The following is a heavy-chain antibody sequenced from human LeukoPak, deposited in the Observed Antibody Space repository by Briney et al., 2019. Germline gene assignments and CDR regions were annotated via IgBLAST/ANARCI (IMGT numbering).Heavy chain of an antibody. J-gene: IGHJ4*02. CDR1: GGTFSSYA. V-gene: IGHV1-69*13. Sequence: SVKVSCKASGGTFSSYAISWVRQAPGQGLEWMGGIIPIFGTANYAQKFQGRVTITADESTSTAYMELSSLRSEDTAVYYCARSKDLRLDDIYYWGQGTLVTVSS. CDR2: IIPIFGTA. D-gene: IGHD3-9*01. CDR3: ARSKDLRLDDIYY.